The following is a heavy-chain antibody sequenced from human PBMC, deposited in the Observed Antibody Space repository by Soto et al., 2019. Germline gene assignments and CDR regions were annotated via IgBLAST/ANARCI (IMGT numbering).Heavy chain of an antibody. D-gene: IGHD3-3*01. CDR2: FSSDSTTI. V-gene: IGHV3-48*01. CDR1: GFPFSSYT. CDR3: ARDEFLEWLVLDY. Sequence: EVQLVESGGGLVQPGGSLRLSCAASGFPFSSYTMNWVRQAPGKGLEWVSYFSSDSTTIYYADSVKGRFTISRDNAKNSLYLQMNSLRAEDTAVYYCARDEFLEWLVLDYWGQGTLVTVSS. J-gene: IGHJ4*02.